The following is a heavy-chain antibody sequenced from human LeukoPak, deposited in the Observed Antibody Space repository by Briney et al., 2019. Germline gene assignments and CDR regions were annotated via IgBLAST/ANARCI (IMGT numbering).Heavy chain of an antibody. J-gene: IGHJ1*01. D-gene: IGHD3-22*01. Sequence: PSETLSLTCTVSGGSISSSSYYWGWIRHPPGKRLELVGGIYYSGSTYYNPSLKSRVTISVDTCKNQFSMKLSFLTPACACLYYCPRRPEYYYDSTAYCGQGTLVTASS. CDR1: GGSISSSSYY. V-gene: IGHV4-39*01. CDR2: IYYSGST. CDR3: PRRPEYYYDSTAY.